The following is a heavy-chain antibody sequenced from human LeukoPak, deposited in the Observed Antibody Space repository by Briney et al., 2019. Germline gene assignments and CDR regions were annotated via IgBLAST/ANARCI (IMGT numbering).Heavy chain of an antibody. CDR3: AGNSGSYYDPGIYYYYMDV. V-gene: IGHV1-69*01. D-gene: IGHD1-26*01. CDR1: GGTFSSYA. Sequence: SVKVSCKASGGTFSSYAISWVRQAPGQGLEWMGGIIPIFGTANYAQKFQGRVTITADESTSTAYMELSSLGSEDTAVYYCAGNSGSYYDPGIYYYYMDVWGKGTTVTVSS. CDR2: IIPIFGTA. J-gene: IGHJ6*03.